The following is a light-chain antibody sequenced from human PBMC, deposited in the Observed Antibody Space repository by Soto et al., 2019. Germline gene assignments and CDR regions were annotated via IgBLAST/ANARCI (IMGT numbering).Light chain of an antibody. CDR3: QQYGSSPGR. CDR1: QSVSSSY. V-gene: IGKV3-20*01. CDR2: GAS. Sequence: EIVLTQSPGTLSLSPGERATLSCRASQSVSSSYLAWYQQKPGQAPRLLIYGASSRATGIPDRFSGSGSGKDFTLTISRLEPEDFAVYYCQQYGSSPGRSGKGTRVDFK. J-gene: IGKJ1*01.